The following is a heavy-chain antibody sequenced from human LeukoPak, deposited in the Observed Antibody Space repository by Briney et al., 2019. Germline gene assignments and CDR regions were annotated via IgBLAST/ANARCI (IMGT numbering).Heavy chain of an antibody. J-gene: IGHJ4*02. Sequence: NPSETLSLTCTVSGGSLSSSSYYWGWIRQPPGKGLEWIGSIYYSGSTYYNPSLKSRVTISVDTSKNQFSLKLSSVTAADTAVYYCARQTGSGLFILPGGQGTLVTVSS. D-gene: IGHD3/OR15-3a*01. CDR1: GGSLSSSSYY. V-gene: IGHV4-39*01. CDR2: IYYSGST. CDR3: ARQTGSGLFILP.